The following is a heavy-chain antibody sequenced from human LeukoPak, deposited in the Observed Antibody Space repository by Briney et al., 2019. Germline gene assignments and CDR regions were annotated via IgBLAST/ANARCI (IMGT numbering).Heavy chain of an antibody. J-gene: IGHJ3*01. V-gene: IGHV4-30-2*01. CDR1: GGSISSGGYS. CDR2: IHHSGGT. CDR3: ARDLPLAAAAKDVFDL. D-gene: IGHD6-13*01. Sequence: SETLSLTCTVSGGSISSGGYSWSWIRQPPGKGLEWIGNIHHSGGTYYNPSLKSRVTISVDRSKNHFSLTLNSVTAADTAAYYCARDLPLAAAAKDVFDLWGQGTLVTVSS.